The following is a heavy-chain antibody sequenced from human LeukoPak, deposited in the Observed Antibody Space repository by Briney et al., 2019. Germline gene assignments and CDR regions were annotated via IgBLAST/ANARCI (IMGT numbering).Heavy chain of an antibody. Sequence: PSETLSLTCTVSGYSISSGYYWGWIRQPPGKGLEWIGSIYHSGSTYYNPSLKSRVTISVDTSKNQFSLKLSSVTAADTAVYYCARDYYDSSGYYPLDYWGQGTLVTVSS. CDR1: GYSISSGYY. CDR2: IYHSGST. V-gene: IGHV4-38-2*02. CDR3: ARDYYDSSGYYPLDY. D-gene: IGHD3-22*01. J-gene: IGHJ4*02.